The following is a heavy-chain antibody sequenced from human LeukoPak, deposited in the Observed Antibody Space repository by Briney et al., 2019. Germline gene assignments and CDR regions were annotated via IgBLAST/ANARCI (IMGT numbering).Heavy chain of an antibody. D-gene: IGHD3-10*01. J-gene: IGHJ4*02. CDR1: GGSISSYY. Sequence: PSETLSLTCTVSGGSISSYYWSWIRQPPGKGLEWIGYIYYSGSTNYNPSLKSRVTIPVDTSKNQFSLKLSSVTAADTAVYYCARGAMVRGVIRSSYYFDYWGQGTLVTVSS. CDR3: ARGAMVRGVIRSSYYFDY. V-gene: IGHV4-59*01. CDR2: IYYSGST.